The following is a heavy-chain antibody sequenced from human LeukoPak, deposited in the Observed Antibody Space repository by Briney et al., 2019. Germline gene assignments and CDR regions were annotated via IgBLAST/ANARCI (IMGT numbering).Heavy chain of an antibody. D-gene: IGHD6-19*01. Sequence: ASVKVSCKASGYTFTSYDINWVRQATGQGREWMGWMNPDSGNTGYTQKFQGRVTMTRNTSISTAYMELSSLRSEDTAVYYCARGDSSGWSNAFDIWGQGTMVTVSS. CDR1: GYTFTSYD. V-gene: IGHV1-8*01. CDR3: ARGDSSGWSNAFDI. J-gene: IGHJ3*02. CDR2: MNPDSGNT.